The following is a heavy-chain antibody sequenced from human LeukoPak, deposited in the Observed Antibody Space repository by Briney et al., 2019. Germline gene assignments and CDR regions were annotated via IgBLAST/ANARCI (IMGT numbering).Heavy chain of an antibody. CDR2: ISSSSYI. D-gene: IGHD5-12*01. V-gene: IGHV3-21*04. CDR3: AKGVATNYMDV. CDR1: GFTFSSYS. J-gene: IGHJ6*03. Sequence: GGSLRLSCAASGFTFSSYSMNWVRQAPGKGLEWVSSISSSSYIYYADSVKGRFTISRDNSRNSLYLQMNSLRAEDTALYYCAKGVATNYMDVWGKGTTVTVSS.